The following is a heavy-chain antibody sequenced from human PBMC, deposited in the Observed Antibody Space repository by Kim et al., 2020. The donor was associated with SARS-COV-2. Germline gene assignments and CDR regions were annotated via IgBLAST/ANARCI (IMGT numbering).Heavy chain of an antibody. J-gene: IGHJ6*02. CDR2: IYYSGST. CDR1: GGSISSGGYY. V-gene: IGHV4-31*01. Sequence: SETLSLTCTVSGGSISSGGYYWSWIRQHPGKGLEWIGYIYYSGSTYYNPSLKSQVTISVDTSKNQFSLKLSSVTAADTAVYYCARSELLRYFDWPLTGYYYYYGMDVWGQGTTVTVSS. D-gene: IGHD3-9*01. CDR3: ARSELLRYFDWPLTGYYYYYGMDV.